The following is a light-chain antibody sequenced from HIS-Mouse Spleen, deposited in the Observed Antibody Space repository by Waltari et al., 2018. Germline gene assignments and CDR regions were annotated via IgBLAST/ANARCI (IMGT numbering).Light chain of an antibody. CDR2: EGS. CDR3: CSYAGSSTWV. V-gene: IGLV2-23*01. J-gene: IGLJ3*02. Sequence: QSALTQPASVSGSPGPSITISCTGTSSDVGSYNLVSWYQQHPGKAPKLMSYEGSKRPSGISNRFSGAKSCNTTCLTISGLQAEDEADYYCCSYAGSSTWVFGGGTKLTVL. CDR1: SSDVGSYNL.